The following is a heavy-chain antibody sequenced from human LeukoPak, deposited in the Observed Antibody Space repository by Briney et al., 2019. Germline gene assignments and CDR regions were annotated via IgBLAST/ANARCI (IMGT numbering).Heavy chain of an antibody. CDR2: IYTSGST. J-gene: IGHJ5*02. CDR3: ARALWYQWLVRSWFDP. V-gene: IGHV4-4*07. CDR1: GGSISSYY. Sequence: TSETLSLTCTVSGGSISSYYWSWIRQPAGKGLEWIGRIYTSGSTNYNPSLKSRVTMSVDTSKNQFSLKLSSVTAADTAVYYCARALWYQWLVRSWFDPWGQGTLVTVSS. D-gene: IGHD6-19*01.